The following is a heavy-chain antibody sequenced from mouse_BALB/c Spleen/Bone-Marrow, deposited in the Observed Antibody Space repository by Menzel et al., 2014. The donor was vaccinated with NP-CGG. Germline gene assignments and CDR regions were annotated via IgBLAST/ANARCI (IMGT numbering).Heavy chain of an antibody. CDR3: ARGSPY. J-gene: IGHJ3*01. CDR2: INPGNGGT. V-gene: IGHV1S81*02. Sequence: QVQLQQSGAELVKPGASVKLSCKTSGYTFXNYYIYWVKQRPGQGLEWIGEINPGNGGTNFNERFKSKATLTVDKSSTTAYILLTSLTSEDSAVYYCARGSPYWGQGTLVTVSA. D-gene: IGHD6-2*01. CDR1: GYTFXNYY.